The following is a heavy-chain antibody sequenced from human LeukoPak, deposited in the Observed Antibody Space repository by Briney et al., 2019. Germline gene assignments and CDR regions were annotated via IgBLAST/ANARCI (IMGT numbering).Heavy chain of an antibody. CDR2: INSDGSST. Sequence: GGSLRLSCAASGFTLSSYWMHWVRQAPGKGLVWVSRINSDGSSTSYADSVKGRFTISRDNAKNSLYLQMNSLRAEDTAVYYCAREDYDSSGYYTLREVDYWGQGTLVTVSS. CDR3: AREDYDSSGYYTLREVDY. D-gene: IGHD3-22*01. J-gene: IGHJ4*02. CDR1: GFTLSSYW. V-gene: IGHV3-74*01.